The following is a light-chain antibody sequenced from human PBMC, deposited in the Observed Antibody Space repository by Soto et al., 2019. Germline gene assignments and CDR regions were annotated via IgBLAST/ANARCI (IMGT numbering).Light chain of an antibody. V-gene: IGKV3-20*01. Sequence: EIVLTQSAGTLSLSPGERATLSCRASQSVSSYLAWYQQKPGQAPRLLIYGASNRATGIPDRFSGSGSGTDFTLTISRLEPEDFAVYYCQQYGSSGTFGQGTKVDI. CDR3: QQYGSSGT. J-gene: IGKJ1*01. CDR2: GAS. CDR1: QSVSSY.